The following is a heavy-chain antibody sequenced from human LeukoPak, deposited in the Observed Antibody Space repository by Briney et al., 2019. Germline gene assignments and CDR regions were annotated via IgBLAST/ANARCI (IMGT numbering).Heavy chain of an antibody. Sequence: HPGGSLRLSCAASGFTFSSYAMSWVRQAPGKGLEWVSAISGSGGSTYYADPVKGRFTISRDNSKNTLYLQMNSLRAEDTAVYYCAKKGEAAAGFDYWGQGTLVTVSS. J-gene: IGHJ4*02. CDR2: ISGSGGST. CDR3: AKKGEAAAGFDY. D-gene: IGHD6-13*01. V-gene: IGHV3-23*01. CDR1: GFTFSSYA.